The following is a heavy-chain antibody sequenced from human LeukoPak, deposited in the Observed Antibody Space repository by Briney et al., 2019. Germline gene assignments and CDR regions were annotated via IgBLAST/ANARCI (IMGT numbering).Heavy chain of an antibody. J-gene: IGHJ4*02. D-gene: IGHD3-22*01. CDR3: ARDPPYYYDSSGYFLEDY. CDR2: IIPIFGTA. V-gene: IGHV1-69*13. CDR1: GGTFSSYA. Sequence: SVKVSCKASGGTFSSYAISWVRQAPGQGLEWMGGIIPIFGTANYAQKFQGRVTITADESTSTAYMELSSLRSEDTAVYYCARDPPYYYDSSGYFLEDYWGQGTLVTVSS.